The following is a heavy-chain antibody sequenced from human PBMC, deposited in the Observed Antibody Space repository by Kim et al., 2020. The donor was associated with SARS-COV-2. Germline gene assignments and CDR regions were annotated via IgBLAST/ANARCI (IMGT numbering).Heavy chain of an antibody. J-gene: IGHJ4*02. CDR2: LYYTGSS. Sequence: SETLSLTCTVSGDSISNSYWSWIRQSPEKGLEWIGNLYYTGSSTYNPSLRSRVTTSVDTSKNQFSLKLNSVTAADTAVYYCARNGVGLRLCDYWGQGTLVPVSS. D-gene: IGHD1-26*01. CDR3: ARNGVGLRLCDY. V-gene: IGHV4-59*01. CDR1: GDSISNSY.